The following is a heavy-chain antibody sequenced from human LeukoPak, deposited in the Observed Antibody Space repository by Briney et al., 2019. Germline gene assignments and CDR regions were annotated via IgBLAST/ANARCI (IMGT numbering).Heavy chain of an antibody. V-gene: IGHV5-10-1*01. CDR2: IDPSDSHT. CDR1: GYSFTTYW. CDR3: AGQVAAVHY. Sequence: VESLKISCKGSGYSFTTYWITWVRQMPGKGLEWMGSIDPSDSHTKYSPSFQGHVTISADKSINTAYLQWSSLKASDTAIYYCAGQVAAVHYWGQGALVTVSS. D-gene: IGHD2-15*01. J-gene: IGHJ4*02.